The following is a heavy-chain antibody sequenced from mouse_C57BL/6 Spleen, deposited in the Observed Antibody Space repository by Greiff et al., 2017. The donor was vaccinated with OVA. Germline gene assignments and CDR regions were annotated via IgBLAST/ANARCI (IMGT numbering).Heavy chain of an antibody. Sequence: VQLQQSGAELVKPGASVKMSCKASGYTFTTYPIEWMKQNHGKSLEWIGNFHPYNDDTKYNEKFKGKATLTVEKSSSTVYLELSRLTSDESAVYDGARRGNWDGYVDVWGTGTTVTVSS. V-gene: IGHV1-47*01. CDR2: FHPYNDDT. CDR1: GYTFTTYP. J-gene: IGHJ1*03. D-gene: IGHD4-1*01. CDR3: ARRGNWDGYVDV.